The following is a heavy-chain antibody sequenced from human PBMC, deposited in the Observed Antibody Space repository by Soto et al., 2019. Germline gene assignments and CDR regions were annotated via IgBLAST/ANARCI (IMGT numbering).Heavy chain of an antibody. Sequence: QVQLVQSGAEEKKPGASVKVSCKASGYTFTSYAMHWVRQAHGQRLEWMGWINAGNGNTKYSQKFQGRVTITRDTSASTSYMALRSLRSEDTAVYYCARGSGYYYWDDDWGQGTLVTVSS. CDR2: INAGNGNT. J-gene: IGHJ4*02. V-gene: IGHV1-3*05. CDR3: ARGSGYYYWDDD. CDR1: GYTFTSYA. D-gene: IGHD3-22*01.